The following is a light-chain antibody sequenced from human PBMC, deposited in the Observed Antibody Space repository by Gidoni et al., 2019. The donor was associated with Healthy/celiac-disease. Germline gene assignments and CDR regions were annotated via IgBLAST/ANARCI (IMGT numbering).Light chain of an antibody. CDR1: QSVSSY. CDR3: QQRSNWHPYT. CDR2: DAS. J-gene: IGKJ2*01. V-gene: IGKV3D-11*02. Sequence: ENVLTQSPATLSLSPGERATLSCRASQSVSSYLAWYQQKPGQAPRLLIYDASNRATGIPARFSGSGPGTDFTLTISSLEPEDFAVYYCQQRSNWHPYTFGQGTKLEIK.